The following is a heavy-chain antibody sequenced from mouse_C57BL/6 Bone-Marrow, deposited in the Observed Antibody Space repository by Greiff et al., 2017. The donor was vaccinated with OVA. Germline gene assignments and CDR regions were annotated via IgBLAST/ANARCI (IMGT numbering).Heavy chain of an antibody. CDR3: ARLGRGY. CDR2: IYPGDGDT. D-gene: IGHD3-1*01. Sequence: QVHVKQSGPELVKPGASVKISCKASGYAFSSSWMNWVKQRPGKGLEWIGRIYPGDGDTNYNGKFKGKATLTADKSSSTAYMQLSSLTSEDSAVYFCARLGRGYWGQGTTLTVSS. J-gene: IGHJ2*01. CDR1: GYAFSSSW. V-gene: IGHV1-82*01.